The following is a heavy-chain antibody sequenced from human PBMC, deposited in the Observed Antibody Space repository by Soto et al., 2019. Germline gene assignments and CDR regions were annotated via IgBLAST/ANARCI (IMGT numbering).Heavy chain of an antibody. Sequence: PGGSLRLSCAASGFTFDDYAMHWVRQAPGKGLEWVSLISWDGGSTYYADSVKGRFTISRDNSKNSLYLQMNSLRAEDTALYYCAKDIPPYYYDSSASGGMDVWGQGTTVTVSS. D-gene: IGHD3-22*01. CDR3: AKDIPPYYYDSSASGGMDV. V-gene: IGHV3-43D*04. CDR2: ISWDGGST. CDR1: GFTFDDYA. J-gene: IGHJ6*02.